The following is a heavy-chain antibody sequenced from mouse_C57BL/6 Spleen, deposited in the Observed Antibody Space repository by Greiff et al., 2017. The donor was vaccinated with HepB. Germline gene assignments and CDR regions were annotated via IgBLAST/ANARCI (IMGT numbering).Heavy chain of an antibody. CDR2: IWSGGST. V-gene: IGHV2-2*01. Sequence: VQLQQSGPGLVQPSQCLSITCPVSGFSLTSYGVHWVRQSPGKGLEWLGVIWSGGSTDYNAAFISSLSINKDNSKSQVFFKMNRLQADDTAIYYCARGEGGFDYWGQGTTLTVSS. CDR3: ARGEGGFDY. J-gene: IGHJ2*01. CDR1: GFSLTSYG.